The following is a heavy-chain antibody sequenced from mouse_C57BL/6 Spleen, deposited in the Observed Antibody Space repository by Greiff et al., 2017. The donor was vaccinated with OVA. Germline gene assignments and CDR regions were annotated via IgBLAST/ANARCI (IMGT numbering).Heavy chain of an antibody. Sequence: QVQLQQSGPELVRPGVSVKISCKGSGYTFTDYAMHWVKQSHAKSLEWIGVISTYYGDASYNQKFKEKATMTVDKSSSTAYMEPARRTSEDSAVYYWAREGGRPRYWGQGTTLTVSS. CDR1: GYTFTDYA. D-gene: IGHD3-3*01. V-gene: IGHV1-67*01. CDR3: AREGGRPRY. J-gene: IGHJ2*01. CDR2: ISTYYGDA.